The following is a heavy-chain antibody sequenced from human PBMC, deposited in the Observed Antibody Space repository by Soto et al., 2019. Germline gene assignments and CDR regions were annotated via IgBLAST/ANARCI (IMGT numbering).Heavy chain of an antibody. J-gene: IGHJ4*02. Sequence: GGSLRLSCAASGFTFSSSEMNWVRQAPGKGLEWVSYISSSGAIIFYADSVRGRFTISRDNAKNSLFLQMDSLRAEDTAIYYCVREECRNASCPVGFFDYCGQGSMVTVYS. CDR3: VREECRNASCPVGFFDY. V-gene: IGHV3-48*03. D-gene: IGHD2-2*01. CDR2: ISSSGAII. CDR1: GFTFSSSE.